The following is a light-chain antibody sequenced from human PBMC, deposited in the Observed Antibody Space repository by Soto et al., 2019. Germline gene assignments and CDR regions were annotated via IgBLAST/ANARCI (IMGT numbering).Light chain of an antibody. CDR3: AAWDDSLNGEV. V-gene: IGLV1-44*01. CDR2: SND. J-gene: IGLJ3*02. CDR1: SSNIGSNT. Sequence: QSVLTQPPSVSGTPGQRVTISCSGSSSNIGSNTVNWYQQLPGTAPKLLIYSNDQRPSGVPDRFSGSQSCTSASLAISGLQSEDEADYYCAAWDDSLNGEVFGGGTKVTVL.